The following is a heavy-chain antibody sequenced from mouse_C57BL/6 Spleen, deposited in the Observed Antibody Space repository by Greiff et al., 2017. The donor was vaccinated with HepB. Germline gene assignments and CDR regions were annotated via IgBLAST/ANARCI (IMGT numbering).Heavy chain of an antibody. J-gene: IGHJ2*01. D-gene: IGHD1-1*01. V-gene: IGHV6-3*01. Sequence: EVKLMESGGGLVQPGGSMKLSCVASGFTFSNYWMNWVRQSPEKGLEWVAQIRLKSDNYATHYAESVKGRFTISRDDSKSSVYLQMNNLRAEDTGIYYCTLYGSLYYFDYWGQGTTLTVSS. CDR2: IRLKSDNYAT. CDR1: GFTFSNYW. CDR3: TLYGSLYYFDY.